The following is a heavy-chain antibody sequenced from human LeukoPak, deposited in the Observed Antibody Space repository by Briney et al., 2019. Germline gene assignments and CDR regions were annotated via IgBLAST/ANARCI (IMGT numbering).Heavy chain of an antibody. CDR3: ARESRLLQYDNWFDP. J-gene: IGHJ5*02. D-gene: IGHD4-11*01. CDR1: GGSISSGGYY. CDR2: IYHSGST. Sequence: SETLSLTCTVSGGSISSGGYYWSWIRQPPGKGLEWIGYIYHSGSTYYNPSLKSRVTISVDRSKNQFSLKLSSVTAADTAVYYCARESRLLQYDNWFDPWGQGTLVTVSS. V-gene: IGHV4-30-2*01.